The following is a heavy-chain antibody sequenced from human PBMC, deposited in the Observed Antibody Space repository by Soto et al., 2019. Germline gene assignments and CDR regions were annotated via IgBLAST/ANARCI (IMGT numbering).Heavy chain of an antibody. CDR3: ARDKRHLRHGYSDY. CDR2: IGDRPANI. CDR1: GFTFSSHS. Sequence: EVHLVESGGGLVTPGGSLRLSCAASGFTFSSHSMNWVRQAPGKGLEWVPSIGDRPANIYYAGSLKGRFTISRDNAKTSLYLQMNSLRAEDTAVYYCARDKRHLRHGYSDYWGQGTLVTVSS. V-gene: IGHV3-21*01. D-gene: IGHD5-12*01. J-gene: IGHJ4*02.